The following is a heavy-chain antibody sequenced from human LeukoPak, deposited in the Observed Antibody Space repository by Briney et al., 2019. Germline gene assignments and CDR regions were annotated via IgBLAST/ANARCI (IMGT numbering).Heavy chain of an antibody. Sequence: PSETLSLTCAVYDGSFSGYYWSWIRQPPGKGLEWIGEINHSGSTNYNPSLKSRVTISVDTSKNQFSLKLSSVTAADTAVYYCARASVLLSADYWGQGTLVTVSS. D-gene: IGHD3-16*01. CDR3: ARASVLLSADY. CDR2: INHSGST. CDR1: DGSFSGYY. V-gene: IGHV4-34*01. J-gene: IGHJ4*02.